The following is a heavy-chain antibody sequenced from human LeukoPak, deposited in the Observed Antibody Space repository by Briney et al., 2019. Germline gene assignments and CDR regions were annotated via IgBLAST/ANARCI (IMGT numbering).Heavy chain of an antibody. CDR1: GFTFGSYG. Sequence: GSLRLSCAASGFTFGSYGMHWVRQAPGKGLEWVALIWYDGSNKYYTDSVKGRLTISRDNSKDTLFLQMNSLRAEDTAVYYCAREGPRGNSQFDYWGQGTLVTVSS. CDR2: IWYDGSNK. J-gene: IGHJ4*02. V-gene: IGHV3-33*08. CDR3: AREGPRGNSQFDY. D-gene: IGHD2/OR15-2a*01.